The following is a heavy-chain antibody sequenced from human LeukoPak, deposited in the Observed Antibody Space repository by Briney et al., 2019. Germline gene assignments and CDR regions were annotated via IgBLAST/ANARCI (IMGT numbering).Heavy chain of an antibody. CDR2: ISTYNGNT. J-gene: IGHJ4*02. Sequence: GASVTVSCKASGYTFTNYGINWVRQAPGQGLEWMGWISTYNGNTNYAPKLQGRGTMTTDTSTSTAFMELRSLTSDDTAVYFCASDQPGIAAAGRSPAYDYWGQGTLVTVSS. D-gene: IGHD6-13*01. CDR1: GYTFTNYG. V-gene: IGHV1-18*01. CDR3: ASDQPGIAAAGRSPAYDY.